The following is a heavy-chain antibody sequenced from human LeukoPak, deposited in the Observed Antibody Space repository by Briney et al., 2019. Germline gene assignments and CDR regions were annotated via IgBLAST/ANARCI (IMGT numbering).Heavy chain of an antibody. CDR2: ISYDGSNK. CDR3: ARTSCYPLWLAYYYXYGMD. J-gene: IGHJ6*01. V-gene: IGHV3-30*03. CDR1: GFTFSSYG. D-gene: IGHD2-2*01. Sequence: PGRSLRLSCAASGFTFSSYGMHWVRQAPGKGLEWVAVISYDGSNKYYADSVKGRSTISRDNSKNTLYLQMNSLRAEDTAVYYCARTSCYPLWLAYYYXYGMD.